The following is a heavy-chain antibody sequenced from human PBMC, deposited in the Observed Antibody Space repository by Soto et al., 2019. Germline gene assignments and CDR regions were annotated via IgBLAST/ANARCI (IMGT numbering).Heavy chain of an antibody. J-gene: IGHJ4*02. CDR1: GGTFSSYA. CDR3: ARAGGYDILTGYYTDLFDY. Sequence: ASVKVSCKASGGTFSSYAISWVRQAPGQGLEWMGGIIPIFGTANYAQKFQGRVTITADESTSTAYMELSSLRSEDTAVYYCARAGGYDILTGYYTDLFDYWGQGTLVTV. D-gene: IGHD3-9*01. CDR2: IIPIFGTA. V-gene: IGHV1-69*13.